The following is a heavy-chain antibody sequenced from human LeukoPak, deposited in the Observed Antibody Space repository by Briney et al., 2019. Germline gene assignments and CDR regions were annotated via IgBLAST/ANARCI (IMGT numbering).Heavy chain of an antibody. CDR2: IGAGGTFT. D-gene: IGHD1-1*01. J-gene: IGHJ4*02. V-gene: IGHV3-23*01. Sequence: PGGSLRLSCTASGFTFSSYAMNWVRQAPGKGLEWVSGIGAGGTFTYYADSVKGRFTISRDNSKKTVYLQINSLRAEDTAIYYCAFKGTTGRIYWGQGTLVTVSS. CDR1: GFTFSSYA. CDR3: AFKGTTGRIY.